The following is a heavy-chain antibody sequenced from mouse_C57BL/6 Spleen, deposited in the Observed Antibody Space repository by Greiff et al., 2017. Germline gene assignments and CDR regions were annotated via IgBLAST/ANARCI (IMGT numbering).Heavy chain of an antibody. V-gene: IGHV1-81*01. CDR3: ARGGNFWYFDV. Sequence: VQLQESGAELARPGASVKLSCKASGYTFTSYGISWVKQRTGQGLEWIGEIYPRSGNTYYNEKFKGKATLTADKSSSTAYMELRSLTSEDSAVYFCARGGNFWYFDVWGTGTTVTVSS. CDR2: IYPRSGNT. D-gene: IGHD2-1*01. J-gene: IGHJ1*03. CDR1: GYTFTSYG.